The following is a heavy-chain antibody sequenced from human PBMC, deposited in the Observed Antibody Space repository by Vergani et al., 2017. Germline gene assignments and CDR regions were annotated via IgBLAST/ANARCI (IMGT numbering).Heavy chain of an antibody. J-gene: IGHJ6*02. CDR2: ISSSSSYI. D-gene: IGHD3-9*01. Sequence: EVQLVESGGGLVKPGGSLRLSCAASGFTFSSYSMNWVRQAPGKGLEWVSSISSSSSYIYYADSVKGRFTISRDNAKNSLYLQMNSLRAEDTAVYYCARGNYDILTGYPYYYYYGMDVWGQGTTVTVSS. CDR1: GFTFSSYS. V-gene: IGHV3-21*01. CDR3: ARGNYDILTGYPYYYYYGMDV.